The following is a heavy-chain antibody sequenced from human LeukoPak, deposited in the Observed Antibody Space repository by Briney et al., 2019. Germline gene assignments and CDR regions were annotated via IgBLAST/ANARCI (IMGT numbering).Heavy chain of an antibody. CDR1: GGTFSSYA. CDR2: IIPILGIA. CDR3: AREWDSNYFLRRNYYYGMDV. Sequence: SVKVSCKASGGTFSSYAISWVRQAPGQGLEWMGRIIPILGIANYAQKFQGRVTITADKSTSTAYMELSSLRSEDTAVYYCAREWDSNYFLRRNYYYGMDVWGQGSTVTVSS. D-gene: IGHD4-4*01. J-gene: IGHJ6*02. V-gene: IGHV1-69*04.